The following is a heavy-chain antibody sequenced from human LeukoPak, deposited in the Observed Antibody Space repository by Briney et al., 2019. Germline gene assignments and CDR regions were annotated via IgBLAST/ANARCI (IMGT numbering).Heavy chain of an antibody. J-gene: IGHJ4*02. CDR2: IIPIFGTA. CDR3: ARLEMATIGQAGVFDY. V-gene: IGHV1-69*05. Sequence: SVKVSCKASGGTFSSYAISWVRQAPGRGLEWMGGIIPIFGTANYAQKFQGRVTITTDESTSTAYMELSSLRSEDTAVYYCARLEMATIGQAGVFDYWGQGTLVTVSS. CDR1: GGTFSSYA. D-gene: IGHD5-24*01.